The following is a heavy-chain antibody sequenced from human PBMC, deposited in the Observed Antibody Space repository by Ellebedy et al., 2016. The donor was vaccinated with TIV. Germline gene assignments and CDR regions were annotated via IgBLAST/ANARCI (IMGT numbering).Heavy chain of an antibody. V-gene: IGHV3-20*04. Sequence: GESLKISCAASGFTFDDYGMGWARQAPGKGLEWVSGINWNEGYADSVKGRFTISRDNARTSLYLQMNSLRAEDTPLYFCARVYSAKHSYYYAMDVWGQGTTVTVSS. CDR1: GFTFDDYG. CDR3: ARVYSAKHSYYYAMDV. D-gene: IGHD1-26*01. J-gene: IGHJ6*02. CDR2: INWNEG.